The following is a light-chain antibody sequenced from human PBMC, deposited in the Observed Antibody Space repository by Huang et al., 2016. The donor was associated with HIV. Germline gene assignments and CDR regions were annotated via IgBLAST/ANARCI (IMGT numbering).Light chain of an antibody. CDR2: DAS. V-gene: IGKV3D-11*02. CDR3: QQRSNWPFT. J-gene: IGKJ5*01. CDR1: QSVSSY. Sequence: EIVLTQSPATLSLSPGERATLSCRASQSVSSYLAWYKQKPGQAPRLLIYDASTRATGIPARFSGSGPGTDFTLTISSLEPEDFAVYYCQQRSNWPFTFGQGTRLEIK.